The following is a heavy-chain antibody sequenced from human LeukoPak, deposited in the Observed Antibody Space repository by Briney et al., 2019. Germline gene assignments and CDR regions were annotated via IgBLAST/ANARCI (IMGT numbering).Heavy chain of an antibody. CDR1: GFTFSNAW. D-gene: IGHD3-10*01. J-gene: IGHJ4*02. Sequence: GGSLRLSCAASGFTFSNAWMSWVRQAPGKGLEWVGRIKSKTDGGTTDYAAPVKGRFTISRDDSKNTLYLQMNSLKTEDTAVHYCTTDPVPGSYYAAVDYWGQGTLVTVSS. CDR3: TTDPVPGSYYAAVDY. CDR2: IKSKTDGGTT. V-gene: IGHV3-15*01.